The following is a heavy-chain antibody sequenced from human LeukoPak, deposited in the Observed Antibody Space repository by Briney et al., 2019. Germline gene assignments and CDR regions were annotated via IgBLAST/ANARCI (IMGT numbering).Heavy chain of an antibody. Sequence: GGSLRLSCSASGFTFSSYAMHWVRPAPRGGLEYVSAITSKGDATSYADSVKGRFTIPRDNSKNTPYLQMTSLRAEDTAIYYCLKDRLRAGDYWGQGTLVTVSS. V-gene: IGHV3-64D*06. CDR1: GFTFSSYA. CDR2: ITSKGDAT. CDR3: LKDRLRAGDY. D-gene: IGHD2-21*02. J-gene: IGHJ4*02.